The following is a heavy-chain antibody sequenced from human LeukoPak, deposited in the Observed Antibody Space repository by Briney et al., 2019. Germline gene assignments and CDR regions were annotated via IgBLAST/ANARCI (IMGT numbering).Heavy chain of an antibody. CDR1: GYTFTSYA. CDR2: INTNTGNP. D-gene: IGHD5-18*01. V-gene: IGHV7-4-1*02. Sequence: ASVKVSCKASGYTFTSYAMNWVRQAPGQGLEWMGWINTNTGNPTYAQGFTGRFVFSLDTSVSTAYLQISSLKAEDTAVYYCARVGQLWLRNLLRYWGQGTLVTVSS. J-gene: IGHJ4*02. CDR3: ARVGQLWLRNLLRY.